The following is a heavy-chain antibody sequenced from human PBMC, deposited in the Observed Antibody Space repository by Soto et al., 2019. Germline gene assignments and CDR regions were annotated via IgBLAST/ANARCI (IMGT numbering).Heavy chain of an antibody. V-gene: IGHV3-23*01. J-gene: IGHJ5*02. CDR3: ASHQAPLGYVWGSYRVSWFDP. Sequence: GGSLRLSCAASGFTFSSYAMSWVRQAPGKGLEWVSAISGSGGSTYYADSVKGRFTISRDNSKNTLYLQMNSLRAEDTAVYYCASHQAPLGYVWGSYRVSWFDPWGQGTLVTVSS. CDR1: GFTFSSYA. D-gene: IGHD3-16*02. CDR2: ISGSGGST.